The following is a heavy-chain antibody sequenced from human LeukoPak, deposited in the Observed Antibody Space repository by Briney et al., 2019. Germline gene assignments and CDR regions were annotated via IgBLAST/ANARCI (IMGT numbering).Heavy chain of an antibody. J-gene: IGHJ4*02. V-gene: IGHV3-23*01. CDR1: GFTFSSYA. D-gene: IGHD5-18*01. CDR2: ISGSGGST. Sequence: GGSLRLSCAASGFTFSSYAMSWVRQAPGKGLEGVSAISGSGGSTYYADSVKGRFTISRDNSKNTLYLQMNSLRAEDTAVYYCARRTGYSYGYHLDYWGQGTLVTVSS. CDR3: ARRTGYSYGYHLDY.